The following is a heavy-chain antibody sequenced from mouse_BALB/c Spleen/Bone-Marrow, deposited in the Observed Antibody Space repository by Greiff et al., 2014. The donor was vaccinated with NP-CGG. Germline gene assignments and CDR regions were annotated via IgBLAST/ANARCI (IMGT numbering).Heavy chain of an antibody. D-gene: IGHD2-14*01. J-gene: IGHJ4*01. Sequence: QVQLQQSGPGLVQPSQSLSITCTVSGFSLTSYGVHWVRQSPGKGLEWLGVIWSGGSTDYNAAFISRLSISKDNSKSQVFFKMNSLQANDTAIYYCARNGGAYYRYYYAMDYWGQGTSVTASS. CDR1: GFSLTSYG. CDR2: IWSGGST. V-gene: IGHV2-2*02. CDR3: ARNGGAYYRYYYAMDY.